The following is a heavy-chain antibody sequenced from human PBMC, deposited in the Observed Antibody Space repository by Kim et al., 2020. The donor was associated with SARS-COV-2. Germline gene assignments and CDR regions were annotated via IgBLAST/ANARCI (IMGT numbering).Heavy chain of an antibody. CDR3: AKEYYYDSSGPEYFQH. Sequence: SVKGRFTISRDNSKNTLYLQMNSLRAEDTAVYYCAKEYYYDSSGPEYFQHWGQGTLVTVSS. D-gene: IGHD3-22*01. J-gene: IGHJ1*01. V-gene: IGHV3-30*02.